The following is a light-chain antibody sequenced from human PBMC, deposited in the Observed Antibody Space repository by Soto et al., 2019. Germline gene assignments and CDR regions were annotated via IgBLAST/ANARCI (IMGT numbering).Light chain of an antibody. J-gene: IGLJ3*02. Sequence: QSVLTQPPSASGSPGQSVTISCTGTSSDVGDYNYVSWYQQHPGKAPKLMIYEVSKRPSGVPDRFSGSKSGNPASLTVSGLQAEDEADYYCSSYAGSNNWLLGGGTKMTVL. CDR1: SSDVGDYNY. V-gene: IGLV2-8*01. CDR3: SSYAGSNNWL. CDR2: EVS.